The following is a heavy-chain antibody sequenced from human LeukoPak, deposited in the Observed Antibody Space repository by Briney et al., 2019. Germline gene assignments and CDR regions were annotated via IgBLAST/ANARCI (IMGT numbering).Heavy chain of an antibody. CDR1: GFILSSFW. Sequence: PGGSLRLSCEASGFILSSFWMTWVRQAPGKGLEWVANINSGGSETYYVDSVKGRFTISRDNAKNSLYLEMNNLRDEDAAVYYCAGHRTRHIYWGQGTLVTVSS. CDR2: INSGGSET. V-gene: IGHV3-7*01. D-gene: IGHD2-21*01. CDR3: AGHRTRHIY. J-gene: IGHJ4*02.